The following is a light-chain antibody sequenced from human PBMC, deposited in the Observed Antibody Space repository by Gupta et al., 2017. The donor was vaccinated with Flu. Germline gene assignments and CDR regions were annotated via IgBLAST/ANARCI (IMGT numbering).Light chain of an antibody. J-gene: IGLJ1*01. Sequence: TISCCGTSSDIGGYNYVSWYQQHPGKAPNLIIYDVNNRPSGGADRFSGSKSGNTASLTISGLQAEDEAYYYCCAFRKTTTSSYVFGTGTEVIVL. V-gene: IGLV2-14*03. CDR1: SSDIGGYNY. CDR2: DVN. CDR3: CAFRKTTTSSYV.